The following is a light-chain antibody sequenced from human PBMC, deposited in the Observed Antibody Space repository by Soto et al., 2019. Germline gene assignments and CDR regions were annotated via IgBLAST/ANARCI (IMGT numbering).Light chain of an antibody. CDR1: SSDVGAYNY. CDR3: SSYTSTNTVI. V-gene: IGLV2-14*01. Sequence: QSVLTQPASVSGSPGQSITISCTGTSSDVGAYNYVSWYQQYPGKAPKLIIYEVSNRPSGVSNHFSASKSGNTASLTISGLQAEDEADYYCSSYTSTNTVIFGGGTKLTVL. CDR2: EVS. J-gene: IGLJ2*01.